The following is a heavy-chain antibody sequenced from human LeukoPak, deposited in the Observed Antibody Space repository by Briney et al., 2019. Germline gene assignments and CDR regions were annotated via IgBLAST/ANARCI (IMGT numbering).Heavy chain of an antibody. CDR3: ARGRYDSSPPDS. D-gene: IGHD3-22*01. Sequence: ASVKVSCKASGYTFTSNYIHWVRQAPGQGLEWMGMIYPRDGSTSYAQKFQGRVTVTRDTSTSTVHMELSGLRSEDTAIYYCARGRYDSSPPDSWGQGTLVTVSS. J-gene: IGHJ4*02. CDR2: IYPRDGST. V-gene: IGHV1-46*01. CDR1: GYTFTSNY.